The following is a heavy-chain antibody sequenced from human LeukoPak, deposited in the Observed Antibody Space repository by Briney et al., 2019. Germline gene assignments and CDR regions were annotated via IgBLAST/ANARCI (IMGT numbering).Heavy chain of an antibody. CDR2: IWYDGSNK. J-gene: IGHJ3*02. CDR1: GLTFSESW. D-gene: IGHD1-26*01. V-gene: IGHV3-33*06. CDR3: AKDIRSVGATQTAFDI. Sequence: GGSLRLACAASGLTFSESWMSWVRQAPGKGLEWVAVIWYDGSNKYYADSVKGRFTISRDNSKNTLYLQMNSLRAEDTAVYYCAKDIRSVGATQTAFDIWGQGTMVTVSS.